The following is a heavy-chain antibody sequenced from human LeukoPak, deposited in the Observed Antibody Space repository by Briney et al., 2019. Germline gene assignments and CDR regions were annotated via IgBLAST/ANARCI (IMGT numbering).Heavy chain of an antibody. D-gene: IGHD6-6*01. CDR2: IKSKTDGGTT. Sequence: GGSLRLSCAASGFTFSNFYMSWIRQAPGKGLEWVGRIKSKTDGGTTGYAAPVKGRFIISRDDSKSTLYLQMNSLTTEDAAVYYCTTGRTSSSKNWFDPWGQGTLVTVSS. CDR3: TTGRTSSSKNWFDP. V-gene: IGHV3-15*01. CDR1: GFTFSNFY. J-gene: IGHJ5*02.